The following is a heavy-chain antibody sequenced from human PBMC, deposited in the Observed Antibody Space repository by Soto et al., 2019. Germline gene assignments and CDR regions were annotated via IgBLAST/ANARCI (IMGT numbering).Heavy chain of an antibody. J-gene: IGHJ4*02. D-gene: IGHD2-2*01. V-gene: IGHV3-23*01. CDR2: ISGSGATI. CDR1: GFSIKNYA. CDR3: AKDQVEYCSAASCFGAFDY. Sequence: GGSLRLSCGASGFSIKNYAMSWVRQAPGKGLEWVSVISGSGATIYSAGSVKGRFSISRDSLKNTVYLQMNSLRPEDTAVYYCAKDQVEYCSAASCFGAFDYWGQGTLVTVSS.